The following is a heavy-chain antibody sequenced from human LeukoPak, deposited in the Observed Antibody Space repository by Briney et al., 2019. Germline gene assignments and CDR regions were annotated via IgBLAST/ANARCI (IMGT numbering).Heavy chain of an antibody. CDR2: INPSSGGT. J-gene: IGHJ3*02. V-gene: IGHV1-2*02. Sequence: ASVKVSCKTSGYTFSDYYLHWVRQAPGQGLEWMGWINPSSGGTKNAQKFQGRVTMTRDTSISTGYMELSRLSSDDTAVYYCARPIRGSYVEDVFDIWGQGTMVTVSA. CDR3: ARPIRGSYVEDVFDI. D-gene: IGHD1-26*01. CDR1: GYTFSDYY.